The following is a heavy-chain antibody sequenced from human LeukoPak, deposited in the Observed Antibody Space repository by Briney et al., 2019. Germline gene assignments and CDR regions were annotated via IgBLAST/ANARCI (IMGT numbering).Heavy chain of an antibody. CDR2: IYYSGST. D-gene: IGHD1-26*01. CDR3: ARSNLVGATGWFDP. J-gene: IGHJ5*02. CDR1: GGSISSGDYY. V-gene: IGHV4-30-4*08. Sequence: SQTLSLTCTVSGGSISSGDYYWSWISQPPGKGLEWIGYIYYSGSTYYNPSLKSRVTISVDTSKNQFSLKLSSVTAADTAVYYCARSNLVGATGWFDPWGQGTLVTVSS.